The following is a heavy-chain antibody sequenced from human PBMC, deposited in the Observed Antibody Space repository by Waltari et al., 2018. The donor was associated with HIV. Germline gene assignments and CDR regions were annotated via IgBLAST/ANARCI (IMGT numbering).Heavy chain of an antibody. CDR3: ARRIGDYRSAFDI. CDR1: GNSFSSHW. Sequence: EVQVVQSGAEVKKSGESLKISCQISGNSFSSHWIGWVRQLPGKGLEWMGIIYPGDSDSVYSPSLKGQVTISVARAINTAYLQWSSLKASDTAMYFCARRIGDYRSAFDIWGQGTLVTV. V-gene: IGHV5-51*01. D-gene: IGHD4-17*01. J-gene: IGHJ3*02. CDR2: IYPGDSDS.